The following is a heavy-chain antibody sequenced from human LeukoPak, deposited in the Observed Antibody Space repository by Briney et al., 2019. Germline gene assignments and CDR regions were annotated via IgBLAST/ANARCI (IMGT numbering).Heavy chain of an antibody. CDR3: ARDQDFDWLLSTRGWFDP. CDR2: ISSSSSYI. J-gene: IGHJ5*02. V-gene: IGHV3-21*01. D-gene: IGHD3-9*01. Sequence: GGSLRLSCAASGFTFSSYSMNWVRQAPGKGLEWVSSISSSSSYIYYADSVKGRFTISRDNAKNSLYLQMNSLGAEDTAVYYCARDQDFDWLLSTRGWFDPWGQGTLVTVSS. CDR1: GFTFSSYS.